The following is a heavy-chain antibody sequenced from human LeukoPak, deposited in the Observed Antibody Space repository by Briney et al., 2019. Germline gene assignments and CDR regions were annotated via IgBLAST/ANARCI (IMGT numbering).Heavy chain of an antibody. CDR2: IKSNPDGGTT. Sequence: GGSLRLSCAVSGFTFRNAWMTWVRQAPGRGLEWVGRIKSNPDGGTTDYAEPVKGRFTISRDDSQNTLYLQMNSLKSEDTAIYYCTTLSHDIHYWGQGTLVAVSS. CDR3: TTLSHDIHY. CDR1: GFTFRNAW. V-gene: IGHV3-15*01. D-gene: IGHD3-9*01. J-gene: IGHJ4*02.